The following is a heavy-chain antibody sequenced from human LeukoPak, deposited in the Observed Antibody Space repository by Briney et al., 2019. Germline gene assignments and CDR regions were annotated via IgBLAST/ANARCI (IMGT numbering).Heavy chain of an antibody. CDR2: ISGSGDVT. V-gene: IGHV3-23*01. CDR3: AKGRNSYDSGRCHSQNCYYGMDV. D-gene: IGHD3-10*01. CDR1: GFTFDNYA. J-gene: IGHJ6*02. Sequence: GGSLRLSCTASGFTFDNYAMIWVRQASGKGLEWVSVISGSGDVTDSADSVRGRFTISRDNSKNTLYLEMSSLRVEDTAVYHCAKGRNSYDSGRCHSQNCYYGMDVWGQGTTVTVSS.